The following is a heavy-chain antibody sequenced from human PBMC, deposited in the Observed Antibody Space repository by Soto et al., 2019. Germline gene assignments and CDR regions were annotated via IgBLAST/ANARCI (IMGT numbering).Heavy chain of an antibody. CDR1: GFTFGSDW. D-gene: IGHD3-22*01. CDR2: INTDGRGT. CDR3: VKEGYYYDSSGYYYGWFDP. J-gene: IGHJ5*02. V-gene: IGHV3-74*01. Sequence: GSLRLSCAASGFTFGSDWMHWVRQAPGKGLVWVSRINTDGRGTSYADSVKGRFTISRDNAKNTLYLQMNSLRAEDTAVYYCVKEGYYYDSSGYYYGWFDPWGQGTLVTVSS.